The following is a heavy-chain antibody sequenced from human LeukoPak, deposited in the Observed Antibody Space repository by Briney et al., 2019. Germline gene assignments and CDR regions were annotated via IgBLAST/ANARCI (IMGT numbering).Heavy chain of an antibody. CDR2: ISAYNGNT. D-gene: IGHD2-2*01. Sequence: GASVKVSCKASGYTFTSYGISWVRQAPGQGLEWMGWISAYNGNTNYAQKLQGRVTMTTDTSTSTAYIELRSLRSDDTAVYYCARDDIHCSSTSCYDYWGQGTLVTVSS. CDR1: GYTFTSYG. J-gene: IGHJ4*02. V-gene: IGHV1-18*01. CDR3: ARDDIHCSSTSCYDY.